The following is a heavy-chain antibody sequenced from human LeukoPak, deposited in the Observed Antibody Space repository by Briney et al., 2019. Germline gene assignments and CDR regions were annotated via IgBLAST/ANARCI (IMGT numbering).Heavy chain of an antibody. CDR2: INHSGST. J-gene: IGHJ4*02. CDR1: GGSFSGYD. D-gene: IGHD3-3*01. CDR3: ARLALDFWSGYEDDY. V-gene: IGHV4-34*01. Sequence: SETLSLTWAVYGGSFSGYDWSWIRQPPGKGLEWIGEINHSGSTNYYPSLKSRVTISVDTSKNQFSLKLSSVTAADTAVYYCARLALDFWSGYEDDYWGQGTLVTVSS.